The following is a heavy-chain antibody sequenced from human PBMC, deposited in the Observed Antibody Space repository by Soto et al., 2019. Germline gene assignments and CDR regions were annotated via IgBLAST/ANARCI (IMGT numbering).Heavy chain of an antibody. J-gene: IGHJ4*02. CDR1: GFTFTNYG. V-gene: IGHV3-33*01. CDR2: IWYDGSNR. Sequence: QVQLVESGGGVVQPGRSLRLSCAASGFTFTNYGMHWVRQAPGKGLEWVAVIWYDGSNRFYADSVKGRFTISTDNSQNMLYLQMQSLRPEDTAVYYCTRDPYGGSRYYFDSWGQGTLVTVSS. D-gene: IGHD1-26*01. CDR3: TRDPYGGSRYYFDS.